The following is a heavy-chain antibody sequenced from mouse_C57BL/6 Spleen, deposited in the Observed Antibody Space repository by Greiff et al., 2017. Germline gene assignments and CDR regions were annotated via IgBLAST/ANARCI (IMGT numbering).Heavy chain of an antibody. J-gene: IGHJ2*01. CDR2: IDPENGDT. CDR1: GFNIKDDY. CDR3: TTPHSSYVFDY. V-gene: IGHV14-4*01. D-gene: IGHD1-1*01. Sequence: EVQLQESGAELVRPGASVKLSCTASGFNIKDDYMHWVKQRPEQGLEWIGWIDPENGDTEYASKFQGKATITADTSSNTAYLQLSSLTSEDTAVYYCTTPHSSYVFDYWGQGTTLTVSS.